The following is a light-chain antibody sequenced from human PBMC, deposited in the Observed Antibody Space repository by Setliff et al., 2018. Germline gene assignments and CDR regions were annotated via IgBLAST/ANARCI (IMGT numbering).Light chain of an antibody. J-gene: IGLJ1*01. CDR2: EVS. CDR3: SSYASSSIPYV. Sequence: QSALTQPAYVSGSPGQSITISCTGTSSDIGGHNYVSWYQQHSGKAPKPMIYEVSNRPSGVSNRFSGSKSGNTASLTISGLQAEDEADYYCSSYASSSIPYVFGSGTKVTVL. V-gene: IGLV2-14*01. CDR1: SSDIGGHNY.